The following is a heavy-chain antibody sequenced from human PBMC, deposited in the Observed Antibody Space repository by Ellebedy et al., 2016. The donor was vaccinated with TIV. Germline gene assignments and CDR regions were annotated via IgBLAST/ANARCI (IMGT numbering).Heavy chain of an antibody. V-gene: IGHV1-69*04. Sequence: AASVKVSCKASGGTFSSYAISWVRQAPGQGLEWMGRIIPILGIANYAQKFQGRVTITADKSTSTAYMELSSLRSEDTAVYYCARGRRDGYIIQFDYWGQGTLVTVSS. CDR1: GGTFSSYA. CDR3: ARGRRDGYIIQFDY. J-gene: IGHJ4*02. CDR2: IIPILGIA. D-gene: IGHD5-24*01.